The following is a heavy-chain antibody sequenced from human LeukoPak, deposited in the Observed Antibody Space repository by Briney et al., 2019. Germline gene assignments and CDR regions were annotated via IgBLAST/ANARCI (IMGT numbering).Heavy chain of an antibody. J-gene: IGHJ5*02. CDR1: GYSFSSYW. CDR2: IYPGDSDT. V-gene: IGHV5-51*01. Sequence: GESLKISCKASGYSFSSYWIAWVRQMPGKGLEWMGIIYPGDSDTRYSPSFQGQVTISVDKSTSNAYLQWSSLKASDTAVYYCARAGGYWFDPWGQGTLVTVSS. D-gene: IGHD2-15*01. CDR3: ARAGGYWFDP.